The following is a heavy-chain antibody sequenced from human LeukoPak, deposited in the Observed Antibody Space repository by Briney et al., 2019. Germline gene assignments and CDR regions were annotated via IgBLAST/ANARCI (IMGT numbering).Heavy chain of an antibody. CDR2: IYHSGST. V-gene: IGHV4-39*07. J-gene: IGHJ5*02. D-gene: IGHD2-15*01. CDR1: GGSISSSSYY. CDR3: ARDLQLLLSQNWFDP. Sequence: PSETLSLTCTVSGGSISSSSYYWGWIRQPPGKGLEWIGSIYHSGSTYYNPSLKSRVTISVDTSKNQFSLKLSSVTAADTAVYYCARDLQLLLSQNWFDPWGQGTLVTVSS.